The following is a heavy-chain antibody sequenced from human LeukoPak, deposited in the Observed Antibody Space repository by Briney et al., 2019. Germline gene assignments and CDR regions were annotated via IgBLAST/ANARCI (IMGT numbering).Heavy chain of an antibody. V-gene: IGHV4-4*07. CDR3: ARSRAVAGVGWFDP. Sequence: PSETLSLTCTVSGGSISSYYWSWIRQPAGKGLEWIGRIYTSGSTNYNPSLKSRVTISVDTSKNQFSLKLSSVTAADTAVYYCARSRAVAGVGWFDPWGQGTLVTVSS. D-gene: IGHD6-19*01. CDR2: IYTSGST. CDR1: GGSISSYY. J-gene: IGHJ5*02.